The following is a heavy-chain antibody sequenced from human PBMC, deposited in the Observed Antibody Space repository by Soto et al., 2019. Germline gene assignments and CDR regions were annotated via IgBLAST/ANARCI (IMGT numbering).Heavy chain of an antibody. CDR1: RAFINSGGFY. CDR2: IYYSGST. CDR3: ARRPYYYDSSGYYYVGWFDP. J-gene: IGHJ5*02. D-gene: IGHD3-22*01. Sequence: SSETLSLTCSVSRAFINSGGFYYSWIRQPPGKGLEWLGYIYYSGSTNYTPSLRGRVTLSVDMFKNQFSLKLSSVTAADTAVYYCARRPYYYDSSGYYYVGWFDPWGQGTLVTVSS. V-gene: IGHV4-61*08.